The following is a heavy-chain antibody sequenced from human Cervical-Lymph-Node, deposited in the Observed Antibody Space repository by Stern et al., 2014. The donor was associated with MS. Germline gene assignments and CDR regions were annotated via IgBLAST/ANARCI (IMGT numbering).Heavy chain of an antibody. J-gene: IGHJ4*02. CDR3: ARGGITMIVSYYFDY. Sequence: VKLVESGAEVKKPGPSVKVSCKASGGTFSSYGISWVRQAPGQGLEWMGGIIPIFGTANYAQKFQGRVTIPADESTSTAYMELSSLRSEDTAVYYCARGGITMIVSYYFDYWGQGTLVTVSS. V-gene: IGHV1-69*01. CDR1: GGTFSSYG. D-gene: IGHD3-22*01. CDR2: IIPIFGTA.